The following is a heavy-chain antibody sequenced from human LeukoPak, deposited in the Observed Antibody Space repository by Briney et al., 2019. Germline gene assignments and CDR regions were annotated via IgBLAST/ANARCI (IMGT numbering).Heavy chain of an antibody. Sequence: PSETLSLTCTVSGGSISSYYWSWIRQPPGKGLEWIGYIYYSGSTNYNPSLKSRVTISVDTSKNQFSLKLSSVTAADTAVYYCARGKNTRYCSGGSCQGVFDYWGQGTLVTVSS. CDR2: IYYSGST. V-gene: IGHV4-59*01. CDR3: ARGKNTRYCSGGSCQGVFDY. CDR1: GGSISSYY. J-gene: IGHJ4*02. D-gene: IGHD2-15*01.